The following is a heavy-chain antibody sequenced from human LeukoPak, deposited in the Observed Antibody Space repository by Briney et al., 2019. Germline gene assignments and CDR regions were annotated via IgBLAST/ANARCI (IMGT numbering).Heavy chain of an antibody. CDR2: ISAYNGNT. CDR1: GYTFTSYG. V-gene: IGHV1-18*01. CDR3: ARSFNSGGYDSSPFDY. Sequence: ASVKVSCTASGYTFTSYGISWVRQAPGQGLEWMGWISAYNGNTNYAQKLQGRVTMTTDTSTSTAYMELRSLRSDNTAVYYCARSFNSGGYDSSPFDYWGQGTLVTVSS. J-gene: IGHJ4*02. D-gene: IGHD5-12*01.